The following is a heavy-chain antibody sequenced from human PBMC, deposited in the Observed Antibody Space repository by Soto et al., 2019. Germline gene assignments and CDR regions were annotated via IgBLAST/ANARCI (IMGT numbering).Heavy chain of an antibody. CDR2: ISGSGGST. D-gene: IGHD3-10*01. V-gene: IGHV3-23*01. Sequence: GGSLRLSCAASGFTFSSYAMSWVRQAPGKGLEWVSAISGSGGSTYYADSVKGRFTISRDNSKNTLYLQMNSLRAEDTAVYYCAKETADVLLWFGELSRPGTFDYWGQGTLVTVSS. J-gene: IGHJ4*02. CDR1: GFTFSSYA. CDR3: AKETADVLLWFGELSRPGTFDY.